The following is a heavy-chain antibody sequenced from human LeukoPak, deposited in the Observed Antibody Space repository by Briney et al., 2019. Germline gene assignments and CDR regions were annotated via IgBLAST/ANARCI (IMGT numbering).Heavy chain of an antibody. CDR1: GFTFDDYA. CDR2: ISWNSGSI. CDR3: APGGRDGYNPLNNTY. Sequence: GRSLRLSCAASGFTFDDYAMPWVRQAPGKGLEWVSGISWNSGSIGYADSVKGRFTISRDNAKNSLYLQMSSLRSEDTAVYYCAPGGRDGYNPLNNTYWGQGTLVTVSS. V-gene: IGHV3-9*01. D-gene: IGHD5-24*01. J-gene: IGHJ4*02.